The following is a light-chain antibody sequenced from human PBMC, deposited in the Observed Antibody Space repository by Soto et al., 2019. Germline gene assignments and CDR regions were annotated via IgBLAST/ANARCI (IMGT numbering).Light chain of an antibody. J-gene: IGKJ1*01. V-gene: IGKV4-1*01. CDR3: QQYYSTPRT. CDR1: QSVFSISDSRDY. CDR2: WTS. Sequence: DIVMTQSPDSLAVSLGERATINCKSSQSVFSISDSRDYLAWFQQKPGQPPKLILYWTSTRESGVPNRFSGSGSGTDFTLTISSLQAEDVAVYYCQQYYSTPRTFGQGT.